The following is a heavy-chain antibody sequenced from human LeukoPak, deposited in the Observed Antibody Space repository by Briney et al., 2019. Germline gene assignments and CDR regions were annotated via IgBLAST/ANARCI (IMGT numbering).Heavy chain of an antibody. Sequence: ASVKVSCKASGYTLNALSIHWVRQAPGKGLEWMGGLDPVDGGTIYAQRLQGRVTMTEDTSTDTAYLELRSLRSDDTAVYYCTTSRRFYYGPGTFQYWGQGTLLTVS. CDR3: TTSRRFYYGPGTFQY. J-gene: IGHJ1*01. CDR1: GYTLNALS. D-gene: IGHD3-10*01. V-gene: IGHV1-24*01. CDR2: LDPVDGGT.